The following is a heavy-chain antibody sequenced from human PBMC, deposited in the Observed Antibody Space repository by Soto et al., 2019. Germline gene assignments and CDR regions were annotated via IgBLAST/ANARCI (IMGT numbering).Heavy chain of an antibody. CDR2: IYPGDSDT. CDR1: GYNFTSYW. J-gene: IGHJ6*03. V-gene: IGHV5-51*01. Sequence: GESLKISCKGSGYNFTSYWIGWVRQMPGKGLEWMGIIYPGDSDTRYSPSFQGQVTISADKSISTAYLQWSSLKASDTAMYYCARHSTYCGSTSCQYSYYYYMDVWGKGTTVTV. CDR3: ARHSTYCGSTSCQYSYYYYMDV. D-gene: IGHD2-2*01.